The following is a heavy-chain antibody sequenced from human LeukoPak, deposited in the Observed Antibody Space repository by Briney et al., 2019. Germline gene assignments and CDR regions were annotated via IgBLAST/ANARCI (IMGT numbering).Heavy chain of an antibody. J-gene: IGHJ3*02. CDR3: ARLPYDVFADAFDT. CDR2: MRGGGGST. V-gene: IGHV3-23*01. CDR1: GFTFSSYG. D-gene: IGHD3-9*01. Sequence: PGGTLRLSCAASGFTFSSYGMCWVRQAPGKGQELVSVMRGGGGSTYYADSVKGRFTISRDNSTNTLSLTMSSVKAADTAVYYCARLPYDVFADAFDTWGQGTMVTVSS.